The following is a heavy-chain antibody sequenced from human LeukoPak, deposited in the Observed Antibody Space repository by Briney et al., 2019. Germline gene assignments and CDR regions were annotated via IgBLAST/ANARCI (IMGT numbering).Heavy chain of an antibody. V-gene: IGHV3-7*04. CDR2: IKQDGSEK. J-gene: IGHJ4*02. CDR3: ARGEYYYDGGY. CDR1: GFTFSSYW. Sequence: TGGSLRLSCAASGFTFSSYWMSWVRQAPGKGLEWVANIKQDGSEKYYVDSVKGRFTISRDNAENSLFLQMNSLRAEETAVYYCARGEYYYDGGYWGRGTLVTVSS. D-gene: IGHD3-22*01.